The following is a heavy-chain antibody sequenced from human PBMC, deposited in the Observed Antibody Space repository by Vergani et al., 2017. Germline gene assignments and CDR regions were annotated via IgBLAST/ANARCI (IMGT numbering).Heavy chain of an antibody. CDR3: ARDRGRIAAAGSYYFDY. V-gene: IGHV4-61*02. Sequence: QVQLQESGPGLVKPSQTLSLTCTVSGGSISSGSYYWSWIRQPAGKGLEWIGRIYTSGSTNYNPSLKSRVTISVDTYKNQFSLKLSSVTAADTAVYYCARDRGRIAAAGSYYFDYWGQGTLVTVSS. CDR2: IYTSGST. J-gene: IGHJ4*02. CDR1: GGSISSGSYY. D-gene: IGHD6-13*01.